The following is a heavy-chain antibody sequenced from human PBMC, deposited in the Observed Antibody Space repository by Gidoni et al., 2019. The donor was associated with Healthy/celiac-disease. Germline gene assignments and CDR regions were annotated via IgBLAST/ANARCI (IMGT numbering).Heavy chain of an antibody. V-gene: IGHV4-59*01. D-gene: IGHD3-22*01. Sequence: QVQLQESGPGLVKPSETLSLTCTVSGGSISRYYWSWIRQPPGKGLEWIGYISYSGSTNYNPSLKSRVTISVDTSKNQFSLKLSSVTAADTAVYYCARAHYYDSSGYPYFDYWGQGTLVTVSS. J-gene: IGHJ4*02. CDR1: GGSISRYY. CDR3: ARAHYYDSSGYPYFDY. CDR2: ISYSGST.